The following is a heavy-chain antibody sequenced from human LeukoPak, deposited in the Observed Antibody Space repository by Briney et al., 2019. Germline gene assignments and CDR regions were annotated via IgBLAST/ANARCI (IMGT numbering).Heavy chain of an antibody. V-gene: IGHV4-61*01. Sequence: PSETLSLTCTVSGYSISSGYYWSWIRQPPGKGLEWIGYIYYSGSTNYNPSLKSRVTISVDTSKNQFSLKLSSVTAADTAVYYCARMYYDFWSGYHPYYYYYMDVWGKGTTVTVSS. CDR2: IYYSGST. CDR3: ARMYYDFWSGYHPYYYYYMDV. D-gene: IGHD3-3*01. CDR1: GYSISSGYY. J-gene: IGHJ6*03.